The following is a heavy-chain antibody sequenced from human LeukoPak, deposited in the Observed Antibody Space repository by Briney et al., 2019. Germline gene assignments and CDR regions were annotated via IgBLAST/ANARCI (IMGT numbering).Heavy chain of an antibody. D-gene: IGHD4-17*01. CDR2: IKPNSGGT. CDR3: ARVSVTTFSCGGAFDI. V-gene: IGHV1-2*02. J-gene: IGHJ3*02. CDR1: GYTFTGYY. Sequence: ASVKVSCKASGYTFTGYYMHWVRQAPGQGLEWMGWIKPNSGGTNYAQKFQGRVTMTRDTTISTAYMELSRLRSDDTAVYSCARVSVTTFSCGGAFDIWGQGTMVTVSS.